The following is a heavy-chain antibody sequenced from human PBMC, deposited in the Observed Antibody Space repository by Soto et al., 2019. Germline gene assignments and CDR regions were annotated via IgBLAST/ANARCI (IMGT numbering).Heavy chain of an antibody. Sequence: QVQLVESGGGVVQPGRSLRLSRAASGFTFSSYGMHWVRQAPGKGLEWVAVIWYDGSNKYYADSVKGRFTISRDNSKNTLYLQMNSLRAEDTAVYYCARDRYSSSWSQPPSQHWGQGTLVTVSS. CDR1: GFTFSSYG. J-gene: IGHJ1*01. V-gene: IGHV3-33*01. CDR2: IWYDGSNK. D-gene: IGHD6-13*01. CDR3: ARDRYSSSWSQPPSQH.